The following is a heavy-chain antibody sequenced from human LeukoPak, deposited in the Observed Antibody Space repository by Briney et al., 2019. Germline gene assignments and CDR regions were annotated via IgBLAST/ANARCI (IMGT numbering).Heavy chain of an antibody. V-gene: IGHV4-39*07. CDR1: GDSISSGTYY. CDR2: MYYSGRT. Sequence: PSETLSLTCTVSGDSISSGTYYWGWIRQPPGKGLEWIGSMYYSGRTYYNPSLKSRVTISGDTSKNQFSLKLTSVTAADTAVYYCARAGNPLVTVFAWFDPWGQGTLVTVSS. CDR3: ARAGNPLVTVFAWFDP. D-gene: IGHD1-14*01. J-gene: IGHJ5*02.